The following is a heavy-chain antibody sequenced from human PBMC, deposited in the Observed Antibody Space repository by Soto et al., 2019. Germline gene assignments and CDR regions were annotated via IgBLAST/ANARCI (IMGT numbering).Heavy chain of an antibody. CDR2: ISWNSGSI. CDR3: AKDKRGSAYDYGDYDFIGDAFDI. J-gene: IGHJ3*02. CDR1: GFTFDDYA. D-gene: IGHD4-17*01. V-gene: IGHV3-9*01. Sequence: GGSLRLSCAASGFTFDDYAMHWVRQAPGKGLEWVSGISWNSGSIGYADSVKGRFTISRDNAKNSLYLQMNSLRAEDTALYYCAKDKRGSAYDYGDYDFIGDAFDIWGQGTMVTVSS.